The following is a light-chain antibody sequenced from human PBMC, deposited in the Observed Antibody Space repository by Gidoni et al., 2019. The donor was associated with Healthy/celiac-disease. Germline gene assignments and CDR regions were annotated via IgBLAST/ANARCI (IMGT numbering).Light chain of an antibody. V-gene: IGKV1-33*01. CDR1: QDISNC. CDR2: DAS. Sequence: DIQMTQSPSSLSASVGDRVTITCQARQDISNCLNWYQQKPGKAPKLLIDDASNLETVVPSRFSGSGAGTDFTFTISSLQPEDIATYYCQHYDNLPLTFXGXTKVEIK. CDR3: QHYDNLPLT. J-gene: IGKJ4*01.